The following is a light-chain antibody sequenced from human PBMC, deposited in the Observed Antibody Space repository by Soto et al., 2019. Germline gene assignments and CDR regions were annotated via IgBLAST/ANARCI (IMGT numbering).Light chain of an antibody. CDR2: KAS. V-gene: IGKV2-30*01. CDR3: MQGTHWPPVS. CDR1: QSLVYSDGNAY. J-gene: IGKJ2*03. Sequence: DVVLTQSPLSLPVSLGQPASISCKSSQSLVYSDGNAYLSWFQQRPGQSPRRLSYKASNRDSGAPVRISGRESGTDFTLKIGRVEAAEVRDYYCMQGTHWPPVSLSQGNKREIK.